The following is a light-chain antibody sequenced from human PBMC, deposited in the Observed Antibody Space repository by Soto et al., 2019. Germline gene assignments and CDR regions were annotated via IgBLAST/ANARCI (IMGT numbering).Light chain of an antibody. CDR2: GAS. CDR1: QSVGTN. Sequence: EIVTPQYPSTLSALPGQSATPSRRFRQSVGTNWAWYQQKPDQAPRPLIYGASTRATGIPVTFSVSGSGTEFTLTSSSLQSYEFAVYYCQQDNQWSPCTFGQGTRLEIK. CDR3: QQDNQWSPCT. V-gene: IGKV3-15*01. J-gene: IGKJ5*01.